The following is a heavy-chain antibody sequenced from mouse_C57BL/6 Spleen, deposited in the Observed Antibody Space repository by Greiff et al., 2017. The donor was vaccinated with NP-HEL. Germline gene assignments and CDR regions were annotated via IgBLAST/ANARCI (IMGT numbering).Heavy chain of an antibody. D-gene: IGHD1-1*01. V-gene: IGHV1-50*01. J-gene: IGHJ1*03. CDR3: ARLGSSLWYFDV. CDR1: GYTFTSYW. Sequence: VQLQQSGAELVKPGASVKLSCKASGYTFTSYWMQWVKQRPGQGLEWIGEIDPSDSYTNYNQKFKGKATLTVDTSSSTAYMQLSSLTSEDSAVYYCARLGSSLWYFDVWGTGTTVTVSS. CDR2: IDPSDSYT.